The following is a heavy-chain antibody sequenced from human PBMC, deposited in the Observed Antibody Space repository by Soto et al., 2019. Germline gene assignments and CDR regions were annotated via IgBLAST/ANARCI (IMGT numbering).Heavy chain of an antibody. CDR2: IYPGHSDN. J-gene: IGHJ3*02. CDR1: GYSFTSYW. CDR3: AMAGWVPTEPFAIDI. V-gene: IGHV5-51*01. Sequence: EETMNISTNGSGYSFTSYWLGWESQMPGKGLDQMGNIYPGHSDNRYSPYFQGQVTISADKSISTAYLQWSSLKASDTAMYYCAMAGWVPTEPFAIDICGQGTLVTVSS. D-gene: IGHD1-26*01.